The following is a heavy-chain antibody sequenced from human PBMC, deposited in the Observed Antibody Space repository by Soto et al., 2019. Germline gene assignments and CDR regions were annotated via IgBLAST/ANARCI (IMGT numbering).Heavy chain of an antibody. CDR1: GFTFSSYG. CDR3: ARSTSHCSGGSCYSDYFDY. V-gene: IGHV3-33*01. Sequence: PGGSLRLSCAASGFTFSSYGMHWVRQAPGKGLEWVAVIWYDGSNKYYADSVKGRFTISRDNSKNTLYLQMNSLRAEDTAVYYCARSTSHCSGGSCYSDYFDYWGQGTLVTVSS. CDR2: IWYDGSNK. D-gene: IGHD2-15*01. J-gene: IGHJ4*02.